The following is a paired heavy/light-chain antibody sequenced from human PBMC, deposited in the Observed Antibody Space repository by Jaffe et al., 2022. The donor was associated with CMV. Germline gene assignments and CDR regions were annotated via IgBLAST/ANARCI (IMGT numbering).Light chain of an antibody. CDR3: QVWDNSRDQGV. CDR1: NIGSKS. J-gene: IGLJ2*01. Sequence: SYVLTQPPSVSVAPGETATITCGGNNIGSKSVHWFQQKPGQAPVLVIHYDRDRPSGIPERFSGSNSGNTATLTISRVEAGDEADYYCQVWDNSRDQGVFGGGTRLTVL. CDR2: YDR. V-gene: IGLV3-21*04.
Heavy chain of an antibody. V-gene: IGHV3-21*02. Sequence: EVQLVESGGGLVKPGESLRLSCVVSGFTFSSYSMKWVRQAPGKGLEWVSSILSSRTYIYYADSVKGRFTISRDNAKNSLYLQMNSLRAEDTAVYYCARATTYYYDSPSPHTYYMDVWGKGTTVTVSS. J-gene: IGHJ6*03. CDR2: ILSSRTYI. D-gene: IGHD3-22*01. CDR1: GFTFSSYS. CDR3: ARATTYYYDSPSPHTYYMDV.